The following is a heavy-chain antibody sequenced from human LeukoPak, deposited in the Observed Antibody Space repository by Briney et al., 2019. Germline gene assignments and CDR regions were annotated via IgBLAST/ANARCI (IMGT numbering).Heavy chain of an antibody. CDR1: GYTFTVYY. D-gene: IGHD4-17*01. Sequence: ASVKVSCKASGYTFTVYYMHWVRQAPGQGLEWMGWINPNSGGTNYAQKFQGRVTMTRDTSISTAYMELSRLRSDDTAVYYCARLEPSLRGPTFDYWGQGTPVTVSS. CDR2: INPNSGGT. CDR3: ARLEPSLRGPTFDY. V-gene: IGHV1-2*02. J-gene: IGHJ4*02.